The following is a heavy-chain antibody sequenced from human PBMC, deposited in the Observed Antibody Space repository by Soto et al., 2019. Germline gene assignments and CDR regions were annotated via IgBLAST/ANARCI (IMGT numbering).Heavy chain of an antibody. D-gene: IGHD6-13*01. V-gene: IGHV4-4*02. CDR2: IYHSGST. CDR1: GGSISSSNW. Sequence: QVQLQESGPGLVKPSGTLSLTCAVSGGSISSSNWWSWVRQPPGKGLEWIGEIYHSGSTNYNPSPNSRVTISVDKPKNQFSLKLSSGTAADTAVYYCARAAMGGSSWPFDYWGQGTLVTVSS. CDR3: ARAAMGGSSWPFDY. J-gene: IGHJ4*02.